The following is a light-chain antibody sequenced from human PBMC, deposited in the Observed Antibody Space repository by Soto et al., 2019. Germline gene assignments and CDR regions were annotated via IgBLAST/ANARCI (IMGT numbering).Light chain of an antibody. V-gene: IGKV1-39*01. CDR1: QSISIY. CDR3: QQTSSPPWT. J-gene: IGKJ1*01. CDR2: GSS. Sequence: DIQMTQSPSSLSASVGDRVTITCRASQSISIYLNWYQQTPGKAPNLLIYGSSTLQSGVPSRFSGSGSGTDFTLTISSLQPEDFATYYCQQTSSPPWTFGQGTKVEIK.